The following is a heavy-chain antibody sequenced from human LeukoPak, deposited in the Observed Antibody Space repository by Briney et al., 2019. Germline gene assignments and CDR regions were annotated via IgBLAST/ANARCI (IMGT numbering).Heavy chain of an antibody. CDR1: GYSISSGSY. V-gene: IGHV4-38-2*02. CDR3: ARVPPTVVGHNEDY. J-gene: IGHJ4*02. CDR2: IYHSGST. Sequence: SETLSLTCTVSGYSISSGSYWGWIRQPPGKGLEWIGNIYHSGSTYYNPYLKSRVTISVDTSKNQFSLKLNSVTAADTAVYYCARVPPTVVGHNEDYWGQGTLVTVSS. D-gene: IGHD4-23*01.